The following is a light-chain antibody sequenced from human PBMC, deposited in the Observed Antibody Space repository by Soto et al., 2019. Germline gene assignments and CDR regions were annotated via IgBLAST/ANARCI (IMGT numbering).Light chain of an antibody. CDR3: QQANSFPLT. V-gene: IGKV2-28*01. J-gene: IGKJ4*01. Sequence: DILMTQSPISLPVTPGEPSSISCCSSRGLLHSTGKNYLDWFLQKPGQSPQLLIYLGSNRASGVPDRFSGSGSGTDFTLTISSLQPEDFATYYCQQANSFPLTFGGGTKVDIK. CDR2: LGS. CDR1: RGLLHSTGKNY.